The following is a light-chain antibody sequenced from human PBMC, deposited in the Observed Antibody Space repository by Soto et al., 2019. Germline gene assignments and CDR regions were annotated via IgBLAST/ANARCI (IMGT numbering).Light chain of an antibody. CDR3: QQYNNWPPMYT. V-gene: IGKV3-15*01. CDR1: RSVSSN. Sequence: EIVMTQSPATLSVSPGERATLSCRASRSVSSNVAWYQQKPGQAPRLLIYGASTRATGIPARFSGSGSGTAFTLTISSLQSEDFAVYYCQQYNNWPPMYTFGQCTKLEIK. CDR2: GAS. J-gene: IGKJ2*01.